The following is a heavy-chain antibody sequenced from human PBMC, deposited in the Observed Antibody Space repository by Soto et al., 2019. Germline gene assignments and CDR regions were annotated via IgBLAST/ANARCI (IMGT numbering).Heavy chain of an antibody. CDR1: GGTFSSYA. V-gene: IGHV1-69*01. CDR2: IIPIFGTA. J-gene: IGHJ5*02. D-gene: IGHD2-2*01. Sequence: QVQLVQSGAEVKKPGSSVKVSCKASGGTFSSYAISWVRQAPGQGLEWMGGIIPIFGTANYAQKFQGRVTITADESTSTAFMELSSLRSEDTAVYYCARGLGFCSSTSCYAFDPWGQGTPVTVSS. CDR3: ARGLGFCSSTSCYAFDP.